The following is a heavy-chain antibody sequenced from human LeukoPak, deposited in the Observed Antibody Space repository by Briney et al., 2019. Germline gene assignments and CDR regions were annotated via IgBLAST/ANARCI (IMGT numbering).Heavy chain of an antibody. V-gene: IGHV4-39*07. CDR2: MYNSANT. D-gene: IGHD3-10*01. CDR1: GGSITSSTYY. CDR3: AREGPSRSTLYYFDY. J-gene: IGHJ4*02. Sequence: PSETLSLTCTVSGGSITSSTYYWGWIRQPPGKGLEWIGNMYNSANTYYNPSLKSRVTISVDTSKNQFSLKLSSVTAADTAVYYCAREGPSRSTLYYFDYWGQGTLVTVSS.